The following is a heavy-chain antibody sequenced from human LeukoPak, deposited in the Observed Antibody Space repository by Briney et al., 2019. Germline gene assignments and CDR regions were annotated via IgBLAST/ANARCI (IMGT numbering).Heavy chain of an antibody. V-gene: IGHV1-8*03. J-gene: IGHJ4*02. CDR2: MNPNSGNI. CDR1: GDILTSYD. Sequence: ASVKVSCKASGDILTSYDINWVRQATGQGLEWMGWMNPNSGNIVYAQKFHGRVTITRNTSIGTAYMELSSLRSEDTAVYYCARGRGSPYGDYGPVDYWGQGTLVTVSS. CDR3: ARGRGSPYGDYGPVDY. D-gene: IGHD4-17*01.